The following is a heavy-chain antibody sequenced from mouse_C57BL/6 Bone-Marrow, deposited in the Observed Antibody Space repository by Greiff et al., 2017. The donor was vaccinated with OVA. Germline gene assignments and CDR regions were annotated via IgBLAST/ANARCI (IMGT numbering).Heavy chain of an antibody. D-gene: IGHD1-1*01. V-gene: IGHV5-9*01. CDR3: ARGGCYYAWFAY. J-gene: IGHJ3*01. Sequence: EVKLVESGGGLVKPGGSLKLSCAASGFTFSSYTMSWVRQTPEKRLEWVATISGGGGNTYYPDSLKGRFTISRDNATNTPYLQMSRLRSEDTALYDCARGGCYYAWFAYWGQGTLVTVSA. CDR2: ISGGGGNT. CDR1: GFTFSSYT.